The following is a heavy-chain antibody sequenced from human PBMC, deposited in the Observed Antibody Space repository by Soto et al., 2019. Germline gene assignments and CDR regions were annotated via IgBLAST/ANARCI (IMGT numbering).Heavy chain of an antibody. CDR2: IYYSGST. CDR1: GGSISSGGYY. Sequence: QVQLQESGPGLVKPSQTLSLTCTVSGGSISSGGYYWSWIRQHPGKGLEWIGYIYYSGSTYYNPSLKGRVTISVDTSKNQFSLKLSSVTAADTAVYYCARDRYGSGSPPCDYWGQGTLVTVSS. D-gene: IGHD3-10*01. J-gene: IGHJ4*02. V-gene: IGHV4-31*03. CDR3: ARDRYGSGSPPCDY.